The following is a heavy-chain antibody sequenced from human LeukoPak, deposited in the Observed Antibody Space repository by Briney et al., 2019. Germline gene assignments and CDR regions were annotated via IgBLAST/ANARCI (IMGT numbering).Heavy chain of an antibody. CDR3: ARAPWFGEPLDY. J-gene: IGHJ4*02. D-gene: IGHD3-10*01. Sequence: ASVKVSCKASGYTFTSYYMHWVRQAPGQGLEWMGIINPSGGSTSYARKFQGRVTMTRDMSTSTVYMELSSLRSEDTAVYYCARAPWFGEPLDYWGQGTLVTVSS. CDR1: GYTFTSYY. CDR2: INPSGGST. V-gene: IGHV1-46*01.